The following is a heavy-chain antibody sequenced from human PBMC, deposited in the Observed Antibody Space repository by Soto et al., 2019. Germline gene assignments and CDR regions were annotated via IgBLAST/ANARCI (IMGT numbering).Heavy chain of an antibody. CDR1: GFTFSRYA. D-gene: IGHD3-16*01. CDR3: APPGGSADY. J-gene: IGHJ4*02. Sequence: GGSLRLSCAVSGFTFSRYAMSWVRQAPGKGLEWISSISSSGGTTDYADSVKGRFTISRDNSKNTLYLQMNSLRVEDTAVYYCAPPGGSADYWGQGTLVTVSS. CDR2: ISSSGGTT. V-gene: IGHV3-23*01.